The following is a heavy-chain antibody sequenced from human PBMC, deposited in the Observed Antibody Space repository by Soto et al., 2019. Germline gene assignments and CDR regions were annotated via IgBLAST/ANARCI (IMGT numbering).Heavy chain of an antibody. J-gene: IGHJ4*01. Sequence: QVQLQESGPGLVKPSETLSLTCTVSGGSMGSFFWSWIRQPPGGGLEYIGYLSKTGNTNYNPSFKSRVTISGDTSKNQFSLKLNSVTAAATAVYYCARLKMWAGYSRGTFDYWGHGSLVTVSS. CDR1: GGSMGSFF. CDR2: LSKTGNT. D-gene: IGHD3-9*01. V-gene: IGHV4-4*08. CDR3: ARLKMWAGYSRGTFDY.